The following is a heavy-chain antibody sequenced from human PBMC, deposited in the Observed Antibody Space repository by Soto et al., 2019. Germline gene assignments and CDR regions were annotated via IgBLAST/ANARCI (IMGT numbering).Heavy chain of an antibody. Sequence: SGPTLVNPTQTLTLTCTVSGLSLSTSVVGVGWIRQPPGKALEWLALIYWDDDKRYSPSLKSRLTITKDTSKNQVVLTMTNMDPVDTATYYCARHKIVIIPGAIGDDYYYYGMDVWGQGTTVTVSS. CDR1: GLSLSTSVVG. V-gene: IGHV2-5*02. CDR2: IYWDDDK. J-gene: IGHJ6*02. CDR3: ARHKIVIIPGAIGDDYYYYGMDV. D-gene: IGHD2-2*02.